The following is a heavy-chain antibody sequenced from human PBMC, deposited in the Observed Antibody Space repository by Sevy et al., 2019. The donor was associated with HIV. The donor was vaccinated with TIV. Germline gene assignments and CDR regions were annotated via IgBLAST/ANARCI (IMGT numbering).Heavy chain of an antibody. CDR2: IYTSGST. CDR1: GGSLSRYY. Sequence: SETLSLTCTVSGGSLSRYYWSWIRQPAGKGLEWIGRIYTSGSTHYNPSLKSRVTMSVDTSKNQFSLKLSSVTAADTAVYYCARESVIAVNYYYGMDVWGQGTTVTVSS. CDR3: ARESVIAVNYYYGMDV. D-gene: IGHD6-19*01. J-gene: IGHJ6*02. V-gene: IGHV4-4*07.